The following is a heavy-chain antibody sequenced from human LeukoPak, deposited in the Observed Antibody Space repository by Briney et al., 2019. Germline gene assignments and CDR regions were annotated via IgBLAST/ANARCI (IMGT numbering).Heavy chain of an antibody. J-gene: IGHJ4*02. CDR1: GFTFSSYA. Sequence: GGSLRLSCAASGFTFSSYAMSWVRQTPGKGLEWVSSINNSGGTTYYADSVKGRVSISRDNSKNTLYLQMNSLRAEDTAVYYCAKDPISVAGLPFDYWGQGTLVTVSS. V-gene: IGHV3-23*01. CDR2: INNSGGTT. CDR3: AKDPISVAGLPFDY. D-gene: IGHD6-19*01.